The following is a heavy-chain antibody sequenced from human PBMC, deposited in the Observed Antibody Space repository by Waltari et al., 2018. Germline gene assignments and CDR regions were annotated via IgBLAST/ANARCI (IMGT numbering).Heavy chain of an antibody. D-gene: IGHD5-18*01. CDR2: INAGNGNT. J-gene: IGHJ4*02. Sequence: QVQLVQSGAEVKKPGASVKVSCKASGYTFTSYAMHWVRQAPGQRLEWMGWINAGNGNTKYSQKFQGRVTITRDTSASTAYMELSSLRSEDTAVYYCARVQVQLWRGGYFDYWGQGTLVTVSS. CDR1: GYTFTSYA. V-gene: IGHV1-3*01. CDR3: ARVQVQLWRGGYFDY.